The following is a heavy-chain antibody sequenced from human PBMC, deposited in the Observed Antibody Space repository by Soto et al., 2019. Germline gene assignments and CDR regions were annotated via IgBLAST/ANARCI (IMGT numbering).Heavy chain of an antibody. Sequence: PGGSLRLSCAASGFTFSTYAMSWVRQAPGKGLEWVSAIRGNSERTYYSDSVEGRFTISRDNSKNTLYMQMNSLRAEDTAIYYCAKFTAVYTPYYGMDVWGQGTTVTVSS. J-gene: IGHJ6*02. D-gene: IGHD2-15*01. CDR1: GFTFSTYA. CDR2: IRGNSERT. V-gene: IGHV3-23*01. CDR3: AKFTAVYTPYYGMDV.